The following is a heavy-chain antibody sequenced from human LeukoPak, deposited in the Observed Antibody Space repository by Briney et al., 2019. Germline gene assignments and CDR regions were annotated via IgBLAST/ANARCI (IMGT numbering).Heavy chain of an antibody. V-gene: IGHV3-23*01. Sequence: GGSLRLSCAASGFTFSDHAMSWVRQAPGKGLEWVSAIRGTGTTTFYAASVKSRFTISRDNSKNTADLQMNSLRAEDTAVYYCAKVSWLGTLPSYHFDSWGQGTQVTVSS. D-gene: IGHD6-19*01. J-gene: IGHJ4*02. CDR3: AKVSWLGTLPSYHFDS. CDR1: GFTFSDHA. CDR2: IRGTGTTT.